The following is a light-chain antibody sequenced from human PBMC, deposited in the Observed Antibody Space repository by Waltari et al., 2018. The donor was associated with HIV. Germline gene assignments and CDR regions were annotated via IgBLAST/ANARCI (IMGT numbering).Light chain of an antibody. CDR3: QESYSTPSLT. CDR1: QNINSY. V-gene: IGKV1-39*01. CDR2: AAS. J-gene: IGKJ4*01. Sequence: DIQLTQSPSSLSASVGDRVTLSCRTSQNINSYLNWYQQKPGKAPKLLIYAASKLQSGVPSRFSGSGSGTEFTLTISGLQPEDLATYYCQESYSTPSLTFGGGTKVEIK.